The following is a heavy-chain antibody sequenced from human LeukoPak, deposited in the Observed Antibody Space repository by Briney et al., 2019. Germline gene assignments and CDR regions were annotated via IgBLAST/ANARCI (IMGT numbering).Heavy chain of an antibody. J-gene: IGHJ4*02. CDR1: GFSFSNAW. CDR2: IRSKTDGGRP. CDR3: TTELAGYRRSWYQRDYSDY. D-gene: IGHD6-13*01. Sequence: GGSLRLSCAASGFSFSNAWMSWVRQAPGKGLEWVGRIRSKTDGGRPDYAAPVIGRFTMSRDDSKNTVYLQMSSLKTEDTAVYYITTELAGYRRSWYQRDYSDYWRRGTLVSVS. V-gene: IGHV3-15*01.